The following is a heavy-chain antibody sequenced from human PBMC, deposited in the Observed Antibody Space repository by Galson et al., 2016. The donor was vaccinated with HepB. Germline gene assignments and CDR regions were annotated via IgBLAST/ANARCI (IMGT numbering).Heavy chain of an antibody. Sequence: CAISGDSVTSDETMWNWIRRSPSRGLEWLGRTYYRSQWFSEYAMSVKGRVTVTADTSGNQFSLQLDSVTPDDTAAYFCTRGYMQTGMNVWGQGTTVTVSS. V-gene: IGHV6-1*01. CDR1: GDSVTSDETM. CDR3: TRGYMQTGMNV. D-gene: IGHD5-18*01. J-gene: IGHJ6*02. CDR2: TYYRSQWFS.